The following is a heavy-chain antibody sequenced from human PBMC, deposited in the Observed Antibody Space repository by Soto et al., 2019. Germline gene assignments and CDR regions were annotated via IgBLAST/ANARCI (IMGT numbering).Heavy chain of an antibody. V-gene: IGHV1-46*01. CDR3: ARTGAYYDFWSCYYYYYYGMDV. Sequence: DSVKVSCKASGYTFTSYYMNWVRQAPGQGLEWMGIINPSGGSTSYAQKCQGRVTMTRDTSTSTVYMELSSLRSEDTAVYYCARTGAYYDFWSCYYYYYYGMDVWGQGXTVTVYS. J-gene: IGHJ6*02. CDR1: GYTFTSYY. CDR2: INPSGGST. D-gene: IGHD3-3*01.